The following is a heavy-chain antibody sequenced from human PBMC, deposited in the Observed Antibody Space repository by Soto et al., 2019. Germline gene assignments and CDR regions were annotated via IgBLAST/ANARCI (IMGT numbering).Heavy chain of an antibody. CDR2: IYHSGST. V-gene: IGHV4-30-2*01. D-gene: IGHD4-17*01. J-gene: IGHJ4*02. CDR1: GGSVSSGGYS. CDR3: ARGMTTVTTLDY. Sequence: QLQLQESGSGLVKPSQTLTLTCAVSGGSVSSGGYSWSWIRQPPGKGLEWIGYIYHSGSTYYNPSLKSRVTISLDRSKKQFSLKLSSVTAAETAVYYCARGMTTVTTLDYWGQGTLVTVSS.